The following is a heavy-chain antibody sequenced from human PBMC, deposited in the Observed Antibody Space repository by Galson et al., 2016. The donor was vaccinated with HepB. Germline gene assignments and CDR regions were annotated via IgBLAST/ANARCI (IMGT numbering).Heavy chain of an antibody. D-gene: IGHD1-1*01. J-gene: IGHJ3*02. CDR1: GFTFSHYA. Sequence: SLRLSCAASGFTFSHYAMHWVRQAPGKGLEWVALIAYDGSSPYYRDSVKGRFTISRDNSKNTVYLRMNSLRVEDTAMYYCARDPFRNSTRAFDTWGQGTMVTVSS. V-gene: IGHV3-30*04. CDR3: ARDPFRNSTRAFDT. CDR2: IAYDGSSP.